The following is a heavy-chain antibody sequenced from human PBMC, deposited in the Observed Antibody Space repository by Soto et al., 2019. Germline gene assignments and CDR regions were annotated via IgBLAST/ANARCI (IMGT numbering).Heavy chain of an antibody. V-gene: IGHV2-5*02. CDR3: AHRVLRTVFGLVTTTAIYFNF. J-gene: IGHJ4*02. CDR2: IYWDDDK. D-gene: IGHD3-3*01. CDR1: GFSLTTSGVG. Sequence: QITLNESGPTVVRPTETLTLTCRFSGFSLTTSGVGVGWVRQSPGKAPEWLALIYWDDDKRYSESLKSRLTITKDYSKNQVVLTVANLDPTDTATYYCAHRVLRTVFGLVTTTAIYFNFWGQGTPVAFSS.